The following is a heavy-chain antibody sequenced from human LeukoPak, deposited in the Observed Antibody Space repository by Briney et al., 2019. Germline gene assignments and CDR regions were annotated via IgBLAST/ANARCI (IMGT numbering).Heavy chain of an antibody. CDR1: GGSFSGYY. CDR2: INHSGST. Sequence: PSETLSLTCAVYGGSFSGYYWSWIRQPPGKGLEWIGEINHSGSTNYNPSLKSRVTISVDTSKNQFSLKLSSVTAADTAVYYCARLGVGYQLLSTPYYYYYYYMGVWGKGTTVTISS. V-gene: IGHV4-34*01. J-gene: IGHJ6*03. CDR3: ARLGVGYQLLSTPYYYYYYYMGV. D-gene: IGHD2-2*01.